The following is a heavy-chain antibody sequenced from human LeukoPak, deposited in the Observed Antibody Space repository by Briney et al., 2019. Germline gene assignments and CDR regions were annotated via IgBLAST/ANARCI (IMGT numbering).Heavy chain of an antibody. J-gene: IGHJ3*02. D-gene: IGHD1-26*01. CDR2: ISSSSSTI. Sequence: GGSLRLSCTASGFTFSNAGMNWVRQAPGKGLEWVSYISSSSSTIYYADSVKGRFTISRDNAKNSLYLQMNSLRAEDTAVYYCARDRQWELLIDAFDIWAKGQWSPSLQ. CDR3: ARDRQWELLIDAFDI. V-gene: IGHV3-48*01. CDR1: GFTFSNAG.